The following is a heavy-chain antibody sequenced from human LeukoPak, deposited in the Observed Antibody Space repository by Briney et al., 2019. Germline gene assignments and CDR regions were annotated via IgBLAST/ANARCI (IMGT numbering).Heavy chain of an antibody. CDR2: INPSGGNT. CDR3: ARGVPFPHSGGLDY. J-gene: IGHJ4*02. V-gene: IGHV1-46*01. D-gene: IGHD2-8*02. CDR1: GYTFTRYY. Sequence: GASVKVSCKASGYTFTRYYMHWVRQAPGQGLEWMGIINPSGGNTNYAQKFQGRVTMTTDTSTSTAYMELRSLRSDDTAVYYCARGVPFPHSGGLDYWGQGTLVTVSS.